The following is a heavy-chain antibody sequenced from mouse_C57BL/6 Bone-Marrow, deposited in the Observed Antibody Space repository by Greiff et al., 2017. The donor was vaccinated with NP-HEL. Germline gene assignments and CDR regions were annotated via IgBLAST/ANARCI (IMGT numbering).Heavy chain of an antibody. Sequence: QVQLQQSGAELVKPGASVKLSCKASGYTFTSYWMHWVKQRPGQGLEWIGMINPNSGSTNYNEKFKSKATLTVDKSSSTAYMQLSSLTSEDAAIYYWSGGLQWLRRRDNYAMDYWGQGTSVTVSS. D-gene: IGHD2-2*01. CDR3: SGGLQWLRRRDNYAMDY. V-gene: IGHV1-64*01. J-gene: IGHJ4*01. CDR1: GYTFTSYW. CDR2: INPNSGST.